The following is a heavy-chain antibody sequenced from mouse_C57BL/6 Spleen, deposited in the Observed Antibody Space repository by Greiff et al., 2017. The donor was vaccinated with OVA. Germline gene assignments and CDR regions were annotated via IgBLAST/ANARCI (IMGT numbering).Heavy chain of an antibody. J-gene: IGHJ4*01. D-gene: IGHD2-4*01. CDR2: IHPNSGST. CDR3: ARSDDYQSLYYYAMDY. CDR1: GYTFTSYW. Sequence: QVQLQQPGAELVKPGASVKLSCKASGYTFTSYWMHWVKQRPGQGLEWIGMIHPNSGSTNYNEKFKSKATLTVDKSSSTAYMQLSSLTSEDSAVYYCARSDDYQSLYYYAMDYWGQGTSVTVSS. V-gene: IGHV1-64*01.